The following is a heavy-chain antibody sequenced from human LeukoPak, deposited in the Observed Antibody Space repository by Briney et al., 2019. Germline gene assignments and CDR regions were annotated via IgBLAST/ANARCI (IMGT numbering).Heavy chain of an antibody. V-gene: IGHV4-30-2*01. J-gene: IGHJ2*01. Sequence: SETLSLTCAVYGGSFSGYSWSWIRQPPGKGLEWVGYISHSGSTYYNPSLKSRVTISVDRSKNQFSLELTSVTAADTAVYYCARYSSTWPYWYFDLWGRGTLVTVSS. CDR3: ARYSSTWPYWYFDL. D-gene: IGHD6-13*01. CDR2: ISHSGST. CDR1: GGSFSGYS.